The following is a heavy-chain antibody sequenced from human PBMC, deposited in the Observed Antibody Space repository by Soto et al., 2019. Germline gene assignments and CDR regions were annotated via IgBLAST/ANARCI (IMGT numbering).Heavy chain of an antibody. CDR1: GFKFDDYM. J-gene: IGHJ4*02. D-gene: IGHD2-15*01. CDR3: AKEGNGGSSLGS. V-gene: IGHV3-43*01. CDR2: ISWDGGSI. Sequence: PGGSLRLSCEASGFKFDDYMVHWVRQAPGKGLEWISLISWDGGSIDYADSIKGRFTVSRDNSETSLYLHMHSLTSDDSALYFCAKEGNGGSSLGSWGQGTLVTVSS.